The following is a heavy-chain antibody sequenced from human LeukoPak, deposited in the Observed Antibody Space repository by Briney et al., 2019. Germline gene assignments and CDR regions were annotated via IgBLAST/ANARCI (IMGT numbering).Heavy chain of an antibody. CDR1: GFTVSSNY. J-gene: IGHJ4*02. D-gene: IGHD5-24*01. CDR3: ARERLWSRDGYNPF. Sequence: GGSLRLSCAASGFTVSSNYMSWIRQAPGKGLEWISYISGSGNTIYYADSVKGRFTISRDNAKNSLYLQMNSLRVEGTALYYCARERLWSRDGYNPFWGQGTLVTVSS. V-gene: IGHV3-11*04. CDR2: ISGSGNTI.